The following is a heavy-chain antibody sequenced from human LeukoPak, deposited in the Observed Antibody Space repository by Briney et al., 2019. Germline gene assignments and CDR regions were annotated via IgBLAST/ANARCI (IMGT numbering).Heavy chain of an antibody. CDR2: ISGSGGST. Sequence: GGSLRLSCAASGFTFSSYAMSWVRQAPGKGLEWVSAISGSGGSTYYADSVRGRFTISRDNSKNTLYLQMNSLRAEDTAVYYCAKDHHPGMRNYFDYWGQGTLVTVSS. CDR1: GFTFSSYA. J-gene: IGHJ4*02. V-gene: IGHV3-23*01. CDR3: AKDHHPGMRNYFDY.